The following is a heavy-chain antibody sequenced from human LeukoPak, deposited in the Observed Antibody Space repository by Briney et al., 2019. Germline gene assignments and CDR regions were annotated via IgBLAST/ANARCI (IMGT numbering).Heavy chain of an antibody. CDR3: ARVPDRGYSGYAFT. CDR2: IYHSGST. CDR1: GYSISSGYY. Sequence: SETLSLTCTVSGYSISSGYYWGWIRQPPGKGLEWIGSIYHSGSTYYNPFLKSRVTISVDTSKNQFSLKLSSVTAADTAVYYCARVPDRGYSGYAFTWGQGTLVTVSS. D-gene: IGHD5-12*01. V-gene: IGHV4-38-2*02. J-gene: IGHJ5*02.